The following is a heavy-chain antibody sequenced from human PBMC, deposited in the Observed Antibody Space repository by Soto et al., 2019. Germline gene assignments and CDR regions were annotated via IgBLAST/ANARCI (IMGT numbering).Heavy chain of an antibody. CDR1: GLSITDSEMG. D-gene: IGHD6-19*01. V-gene: IGHV2-26*01. J-gene: IGHJ5*02. Sequence: QVTLKESGPVLVNPTETLTLRCTVSGLSITDSEMGVSWIRQPPGQPLGWLAHIDSSGEKSYRTFLKSRLAISKDTSKSHIVLTMTNMDPADTATYYCARRHLAVAVSPWFDPWGQGIPVTVSS. CDR2: IDSSGEK. CDR3: ARRHLAVAVSPWFDP.